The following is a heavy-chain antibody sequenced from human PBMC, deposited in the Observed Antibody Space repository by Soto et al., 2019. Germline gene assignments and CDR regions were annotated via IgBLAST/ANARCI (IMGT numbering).Heavy chain of an antibody. J-gene: IGHJ5*02. CDR3: ARANIVLMVYAIDWFDP. Sequence: SETLSLICTVSGGSISSGGYYWSWIRQHPGKGLEWIGYIYYSGSTYYNPSLKSRVTISVDTSKNQFSLKLSSVTAADTAVYYCARANIVLMVYAIDWFDPWGQGTLVTVSS. CDR1: GGSISSGGYY. D-gene: IGHD2-8*01. CDR2: IYYSGST. V-gene: IGHV4-31*03.